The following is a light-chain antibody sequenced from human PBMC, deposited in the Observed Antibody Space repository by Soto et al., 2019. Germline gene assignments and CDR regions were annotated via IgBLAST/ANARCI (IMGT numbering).Light chain of an antibody. CDR3: CSYAGSSTYV. Sequence: QSALTQPASVSGSPGQSITISCTGTSSDVGSYNLVSWYQQHPGKAPKLMIYEGSKRPSGVSNRFSGSKSGNTASLTNSGLHAEDEADYYCCSYAGSSTYVFGTGTKLTVL. V-gene: IGLV2-23*01. CDR2: EGS. J-gene: IGLJ1*01. CDR1: SSDVGSYNL.